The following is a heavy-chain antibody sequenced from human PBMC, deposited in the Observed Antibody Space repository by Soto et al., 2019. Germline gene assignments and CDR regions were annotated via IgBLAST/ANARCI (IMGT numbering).Heavy chain of an antibody. J-gene: IGHJ4*02. CDR1: GFTFSNYA. D-gene: IGHD3-22*01. CDR3: AREPAYYYDSSGYSVPFGY. Sequence: QVQLVESGGGVVQPGRSLRLSCAASGFTFSNYAMHWVRQAPGKGLEWVAVISYDGSNKYYADSVKGRFTISRDNSKNTLFLQMNSLRAEDTAVYYGAREPAYYYDSSGYSVPFGYWGQGTLVTVSS. CDR2: ISYDGSNK. V-gene: IGHV3-30-3*01.